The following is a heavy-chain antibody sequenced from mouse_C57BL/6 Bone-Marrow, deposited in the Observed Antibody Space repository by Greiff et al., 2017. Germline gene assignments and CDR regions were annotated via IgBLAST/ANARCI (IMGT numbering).Heavy chain of an antibody. D-gene: IGHD2-4*01. CDR2: ISDGGSYT. CDR3: AREGIYDYPYYFDY. J-gene: IGHJ2*01. Sequence: EVKLVESGGGLVKPGGSLKLSCAASGFTFSSYAMSWVRQTPEKRLEWVATISDGGSYTYYPDNVKGRFTISRDNAKNNLYLQMSHLKSEDTAMYYCAREGIYDYPYYFDYWGQGTTLTVSS. CDR1: GFTFSSYA. V-gene: IGHV5-4*01.